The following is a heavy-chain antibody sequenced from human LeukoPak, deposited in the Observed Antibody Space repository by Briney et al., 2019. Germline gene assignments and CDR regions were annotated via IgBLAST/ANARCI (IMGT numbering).Heavy chain of an antibody. CDR3: ARSYMTTVTTERLLIWFDP. CDR1: GYTFTSYG. CDR2: ISAYNGNT. Sequence: GASVKVSCKASGYTFTSYGISWVRQAPGQGLEWMGWISAYNGNTNYAQKLQGRVTMTTDTSTSTAYMELRSLRSDDTAVYYCARSYMTTVTTERLLIWFDPWGQGTLVTVSS. J-gene: IGHJ5*02. D-gene: IGHD4-17*01. V-gene: IGHV1-18*01.